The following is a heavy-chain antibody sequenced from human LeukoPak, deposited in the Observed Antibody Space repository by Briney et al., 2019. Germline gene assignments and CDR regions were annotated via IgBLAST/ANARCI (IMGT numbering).Heavy chain of an antibody. J-gene: IGHJ4*02. Sequence: GGSVKVSCKGSGYTFTSYGISGVRQAPGQGLEWMGWISAYNGNTNYAQKLQGRVTMTTDTSTSTAYMELRSLRSEDTAVYFCARVDGSPDYWGQGTLVTVSS. CDR1: GYTFTSYG. CDR2: ISAYNGNT. CDR3: ARVDGSPDY. V-gene: IGHV1-18*01. D-gene: IGHD2-15*01.